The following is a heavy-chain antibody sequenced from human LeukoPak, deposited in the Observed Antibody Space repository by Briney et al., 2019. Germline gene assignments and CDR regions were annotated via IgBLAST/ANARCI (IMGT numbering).Heavy chain of an antibody. CDR2: IRYDGRNK. V-gene: IGHV3-30*02. CDR1: GFTFSSYG. CDR3: AKDLGDVAVAAQAY. Sequence: PGGSLRLSCAASGFTFSSYGMHWVRQAPGKGLDWVAFIRYDGRNKYYADSVKGRFTISRDNSKNTLYLQMNSLRAEDTAVYYCAKDLGDVAVAAQAYWGQGTLVTVSS. D-gene: IGHD6-19*01. J-gene: IGHJ4*02.